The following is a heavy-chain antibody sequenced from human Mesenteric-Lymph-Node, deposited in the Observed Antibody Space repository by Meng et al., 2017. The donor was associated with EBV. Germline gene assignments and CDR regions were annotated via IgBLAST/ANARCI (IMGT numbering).Heavy chain of an antibody. J-gene: IGHJ5*02. CDR2: IIPIFGTT. CDR3: ARDRSYSDSTVSFDP. CDR1: GGTFSSYS. V-gene: IGHV1-69*01. D-gene: IGHD2/OR15-2a*01. Sequence: QVQLVQAGGEVKKPGSSVKVSCKASGGTFSSYSINWVRQAPGHGLEWMGGIIPIFGTTTYAQKFQGRVTITADESTTTAYMELSSLTSEDTALYYCARDRSYSDSTVSFDPWGQGTLVTVSS.